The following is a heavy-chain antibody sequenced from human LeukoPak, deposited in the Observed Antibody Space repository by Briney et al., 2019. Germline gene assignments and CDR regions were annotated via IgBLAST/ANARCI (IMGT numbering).Heavy chain of an antibody. CDR2: MNPNSGNT. J-gene: IGHJ3*02. CDR3: AREGTTVTTEDAFDI. V-gene: IGHV1-8*03. D-gene: IGHD4-11*01. CDR1: GYTFTSYD. Sequence: ASVKVSCKASGYTFTSYDINWVRQATGQGLEWMGWMNPNSGNTGYAQKFQGRVTITGNTSISTAYMELSSLRSEDTAVYYCAREGTTVTTEDAFDIWGQGTMVTVSS.